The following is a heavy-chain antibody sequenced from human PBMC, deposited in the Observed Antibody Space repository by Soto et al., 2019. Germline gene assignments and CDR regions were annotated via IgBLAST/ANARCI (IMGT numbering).Heavy chain of an antibody. D-gene: IGHD3-22*01. CDR2: IYYSGMT. CDR3: ARHGYYYDSTGYYYFV. CDR1: GGSVSSTNHY. V-gene: IGHV4-39*01. J-gene: IGHJ4*02. Sequence: PSETLSLTCTVSGGSVSSTNHYWGWIRQPPGKGLEWIGDIYYSGMTRYNPSLKSRVTISVDTSKDQFSLKLRSVAAADTAVYYCARHGYYYDSTGYYYFVWGQGTQVTAPQ.